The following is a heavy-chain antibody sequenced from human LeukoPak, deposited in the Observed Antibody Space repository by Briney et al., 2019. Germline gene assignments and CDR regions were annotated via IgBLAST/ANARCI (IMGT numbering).Heavy chain of an antibody. CDR1: GGSISSYY. J-gene: IGHJ4*02. Sequence: SETLSLTCSVSGGSISSYYWSWIRQPPGKGLEWIGYIFYSGRTSYNPSLKSRVTISIDTSKNHFSLTLSSVTAADTAVYYCARGQKYIYGYTVTELGSRYFDYWGQGTLVTVSS. CDR3: ARGQKYIYGYTVTELGSRYFDY. CDR2: IFYSGRT. D-gene: IGHD5-18*01. V-gene: IGHV4-59*01.